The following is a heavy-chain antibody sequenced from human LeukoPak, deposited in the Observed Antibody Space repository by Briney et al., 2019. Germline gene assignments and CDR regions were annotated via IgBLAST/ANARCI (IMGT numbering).Heavy chain of an antibody. V-gene: IGHV3-23*01. Sequence: GGSLRLSRAASGFTCSSYAMSLVRPAPGKGLEWVSTISSTGGSTYYADSVKGRFTISRYSSKNTLYLQMTTLRADDTAVYYCAKRDLPYWGQGTLVTVSS. CDR2: ISSTGGST. CDR3: AKRDLPY. J-gene: IGHJ4*02. CDR1: GFTCSSYA.